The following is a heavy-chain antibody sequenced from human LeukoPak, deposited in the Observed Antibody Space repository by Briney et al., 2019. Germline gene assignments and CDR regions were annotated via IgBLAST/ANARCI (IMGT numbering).Heavy chain of an antibody. CDR1: GFTFRSYS. V-gene: IGHV3-21*01. Sequence: GGSLRLSCAASGFTFRSYSMNWVRQAPGKGLEWVSSISSSSSYIYYADSVKGRFTISRDNAKNSLYLQMNSLRAEDTAVYYCARDLYIAAAVYMDVWGKGTTVTVSS. CDR2: ISSSSSYI. CDR3: ARDLYIAAAVYMDV. J-gene: IGHJ6*03. D-gene: IGHD6-13*01.